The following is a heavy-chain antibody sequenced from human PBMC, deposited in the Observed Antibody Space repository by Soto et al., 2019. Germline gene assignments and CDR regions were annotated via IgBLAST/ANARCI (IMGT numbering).Heavy chain of an antibody. CDR1: GFTFAPFP. V-gene: IGHV3-23*01. J-gene: IGHJ4*02. CDR3: VPLCRYCSTTTPS. CDR2: ISGNGGDYT. D-gene: IGHD2-2*01. Sequence: EVQLLESGGGLVQPGGSLNPSVQPPGFTFAPFPISWVPQPPGKGLGWVSAISGNGGDYTYYADSVKGRFTISRDNSKNTLYLQMNSLRAEDTAVYYCVPLCRYCSTTTPSWGQGTLVTVSS.